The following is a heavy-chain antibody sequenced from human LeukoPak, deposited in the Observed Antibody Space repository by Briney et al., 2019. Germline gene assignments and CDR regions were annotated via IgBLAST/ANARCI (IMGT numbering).Heavy chain of an antibody. V-gene: IGHV1-18*01. CDR2: IRAYNGNT. CDR3: ARAFGWSGYDSSEDAFDI. CDR1: VYTFTSYG. Sequence: ASVNVSFKASVYTFTSYGISWVRQAPGRELEWMGWIRAYNGNTNYAQKLQGRVTMTTATSTSTAYMELRSLRSDDTAVYYCARAFGWSGYDSSEDAFDIWGQGTMVTVSS. J-gene: IGHJ3*02. D-gene: IGHD5-12*01.